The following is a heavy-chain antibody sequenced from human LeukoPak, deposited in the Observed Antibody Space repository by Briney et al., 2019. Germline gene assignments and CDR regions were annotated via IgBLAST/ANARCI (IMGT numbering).Heavy chain of an antibody. CDR1: GFTFSGYG. J-gene: IGHJ4*02. CDR3: AKEMYYYGWGSYLSDY. CDR2: ISYDGSNK. Sequence: GGSLRLSCAASGFTFSGYGMHWVRQAPGKGLEWVAVISYDGSNKYYADSVKGRFTISRDNSKNTLYLQMNSLRAEDTAVYYCAKEMYYYGWGSYLSDYWGQGTLVTVSS. D-gene: IGHD3-10*01. V-gene: IGHV3-30*18.